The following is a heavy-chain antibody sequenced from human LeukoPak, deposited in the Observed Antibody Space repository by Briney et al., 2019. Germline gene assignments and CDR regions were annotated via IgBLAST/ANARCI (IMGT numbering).Heavy chain of an antibody. D-gene: IGHD2-21*01. CDR2: ISPSGGST. Sequence: ASVKVSCKAFGYTFTSNYMHWVRQAPGQGPEWMGVISPSGGSTTYAQKFQGRVTLTRDMSTSADYLELSSLRSEDTAVYYCARAHIYRRLTDFDYWGQGTLVTVSS. V-gene: IGHV1-46*01. CDR3: ARAHIYRRLTDFDY. CDR1: GYTFTSNY. J-gene: IGHJ4*02.